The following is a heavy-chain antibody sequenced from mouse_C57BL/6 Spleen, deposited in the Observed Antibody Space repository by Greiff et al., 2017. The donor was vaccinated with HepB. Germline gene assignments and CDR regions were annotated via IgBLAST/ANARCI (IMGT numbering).Heavy chain of an antibody. CDR2: VDPSDSYT. Sequence: QVQLQQPGAELVMPGASVKLSCKASGYTFTSYWMQWVKQRPGQGLEWIGEVDPSDSYTNYNQKFKGKSTLSVDKSSSTAYMQLSSLTSEDSAVYYCARWGTAWFAYWGQGTLVTVSA. CDR1: GYTFTSYW. CDR3: ARWGTAWFAY. V-gene: IGHV1-69*01. J-gene: IGHJ3*01.